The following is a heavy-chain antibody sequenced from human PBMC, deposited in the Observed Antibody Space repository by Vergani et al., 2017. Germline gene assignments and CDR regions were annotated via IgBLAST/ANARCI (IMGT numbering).Heavy chain of an antibody. CDR2: ISGSGGRT. V-gene: IGHV3-23*01. D-gene: IGHD2-2*01. CDR1: GFTFSSYA. CDR3: AKDLRYCSSTSCSRGMDV. Sequence: EVQLLESGGGLVQPGGSLRLSCAASGFTFSSYAMSWVRQAPGKGLEWVSAISGSGGRTYYAASVKGRFTISRDNTKNTLYLQMNSLRAEDTAVYYCAKDLRYCSSTSCSRGMDVWGQGTTVTVSS. J-gene: IGHJ6*02.